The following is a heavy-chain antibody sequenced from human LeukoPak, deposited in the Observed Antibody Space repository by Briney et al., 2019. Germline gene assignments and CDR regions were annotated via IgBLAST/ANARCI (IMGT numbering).Heavy chain of an antibody. CDR3: AREVGTRYCSSTSCPYYYYMDV. D-gene: IGHD2-2*01. CDR1: GGSISSYY. CDR2: IYYSGST. V-gene: IGHV4-59*12. Sequence: SETLSLTCTVSGGSISSYYWSWIRQPPGKGLEWIGYIYYSGSTNYNPSLKSRVTISVDTSKNQFSLKLSSVTAADTAVYYCAREVGTRYCSSTSCPYYYYMDVWGKGTTVTVSS. J-gene: IGHJ6*03.